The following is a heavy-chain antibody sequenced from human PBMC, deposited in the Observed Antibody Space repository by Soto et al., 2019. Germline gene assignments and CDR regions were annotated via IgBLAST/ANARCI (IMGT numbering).Heavy chain of an antibody. Sequence: QVQLVQSGAEVKKPGASVKVSCKASGYSFNTYAISWVRQAPGQGLEWMGWISGYNHNTNYAGKFQGRVTVTAVRTNISAYMDLWILTSNDTAVFYCASDYGLDVWGQGTPVTVS. CDR3: ASDYGLDV. V-gene: IGHV1-18*01. CDR1: GYSFNTYA. CDR2: ISGYNHNT. J-gene: IGHJ6*02.